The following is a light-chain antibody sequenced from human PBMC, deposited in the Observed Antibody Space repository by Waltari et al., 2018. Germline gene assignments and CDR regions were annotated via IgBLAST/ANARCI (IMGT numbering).Light chain of an antibody. CDR1: SRDLGNYNY. Sequence: QSALTQPASVSGSPGPPITIPCTGPSRDLGNYNYVPWYQQHPGRAPKLMLSDFSDRPSGVSNRFSGSKSGNTASLTISGLQAEDEGDYYCCSYTNVGSWVFGGGTKVTVL. CDR3: CSYTNVGSWV. V-gene: IGLV2-14*03. J-gene: IGLJ3*02. CDR2: DFS.